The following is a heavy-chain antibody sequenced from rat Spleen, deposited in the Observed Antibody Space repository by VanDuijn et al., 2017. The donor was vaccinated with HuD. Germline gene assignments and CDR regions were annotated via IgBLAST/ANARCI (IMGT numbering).Heavy chain of an antibody. CDR2: ISYEGVST. Sequence: EVQLVESGGGLVQPGRSLKLSCAASGFTFSDYYMAWVRQAPKKGLEWVASISYEGVSTFYGDSVKGRFTISRDNAKSTLYLQMDSLRSEDTATYYCATMYTTDYYHYWYFDFWGPGTMVTVSS. CDR1: GFTFSDYY. CDR3: ATMYTTDYYHYWYFDF. V-gene: IGHV5-22*01. J-gene: IGHJ1*01. D-gene: IGHD1-6*01.